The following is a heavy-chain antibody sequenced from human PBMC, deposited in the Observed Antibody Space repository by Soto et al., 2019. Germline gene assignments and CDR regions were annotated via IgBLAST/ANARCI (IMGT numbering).Heavy chain of an antibody. D-gene: IGHD3-10*02. CDR1: GFTFSSHW. CDR2: ISTDGSRT. Sequence: EVQLVESGGGIVQPGGPLRLSCSVSGFTFSSHWMHWVRQAPGKGLVWVSRISTDGSRTTYADSVKGRVTISRDNAKNTLYLDMRSLRAEDTAVYYCARDMLGPRAFDYWGQGTRVTVSS. J-gene: IGHJ4*02. V-gene: IGHV3-74*01. CDR3: ARDMLGPRAFDY.